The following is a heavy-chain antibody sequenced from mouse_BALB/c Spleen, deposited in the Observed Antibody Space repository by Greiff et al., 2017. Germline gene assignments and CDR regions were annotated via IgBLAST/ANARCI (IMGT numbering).Heavy chain of an antibody. CDR1: GYTFTSYV. V-gene: IGHV1-14*01. J-gene: IGHJ1*01. CDR3: ARGNYGYGWYFDV. CDR2: INPYNDGT. Sequence: VQLKQSGPELVKPGASVKMSCKASGYTFTSYVMHWVKQKPGQGLEWIGYINPYNDGTKYNEKFKGKATLTSDKSSSTAYMELSSLTSEDSAVYYCARGNYGYGWYFDVWGAGTTVTVSS. D-gene: IGHD1-2*01.